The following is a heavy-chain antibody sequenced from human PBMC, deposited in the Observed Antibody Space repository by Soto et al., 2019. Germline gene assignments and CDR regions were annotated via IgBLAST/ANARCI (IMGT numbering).Heavy chain of an antibody. D-gene: IGHD3-10*01. J-gene: IGHJ4*02. Sequence: SETLSLTCSVSGGSISTYYWDWIRQPPGKGLEWIGYIYYSGTSILNPSLKSRVTMSLDTSKNQFSLKLTSVTAADTAVYYCARRAGTFKTNSNFDYWGQGALVTVSS. V-gene: IGHV4-59*08. CDR3: ARRAGTFKTNSNFDY. CDR2: IYYSGTS. CDR1: GGSISTYY.